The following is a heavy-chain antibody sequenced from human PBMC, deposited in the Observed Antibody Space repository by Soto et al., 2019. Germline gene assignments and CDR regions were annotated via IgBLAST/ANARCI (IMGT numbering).Heavy chain of an antibody. J-gene: IGHJ6*02. CDR1: GYTFTSYD. CDR3: ARDGGAPPATYYYYGMDV. CDR2: MNPNSGNT. Sequence: QVQLVQSGAEVKKPGASVKVSCKASGYTFTSYDINWVRQATGQGLEWMGWMNPNSGNTGYAQKFQGRVTMTRNTSISTAYMELSSLRSEDTAVYHCARDGGAPPATYYYYGMDVWGQGTTVTVSS. D-gene: IGHD4-17*01. V-gene: IGHV1-8*01.